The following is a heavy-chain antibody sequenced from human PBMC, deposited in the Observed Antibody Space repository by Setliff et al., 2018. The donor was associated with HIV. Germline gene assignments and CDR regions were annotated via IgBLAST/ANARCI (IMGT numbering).Heavy chain of an antibody. V-gene: IGHV3-23*01. J-gene: IGHJ4*02. CDR1: GFTFSTHG. CDR3: VQGGLSSGWGSF. D-gene: IGHD6-25*01. Sequence: GGSLRLSCAASGFTFSTHGMHWVRQAPGKGLEWVSAISGSGGSTYYADSVKGRFTISRDNSKNTLYLQMNSLRAEDTAVYYCVQGGLSSGWGSFWGQGTLVTVSS. CDR2: ISGSGGST.